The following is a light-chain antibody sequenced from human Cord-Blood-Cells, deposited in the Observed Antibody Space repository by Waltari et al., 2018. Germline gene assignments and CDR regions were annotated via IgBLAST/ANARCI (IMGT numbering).Light chain of an antibody. J-gene: IGKJ5*01. Sequence: EIVLTQPPATLSLSPGDRATLSCRASQSVSSYLAWYQQKPGQAPRLLIYDASNRATGIPARFSGSGSGTDFTLTISSLEPEDFAVYYCQQRSNWPPITFGQGTRLEIK. V-gene: IGKV3-11*01. CDR2: DAS. CDR1: QSVSSY. CDR3: QQRSNWPPIT.